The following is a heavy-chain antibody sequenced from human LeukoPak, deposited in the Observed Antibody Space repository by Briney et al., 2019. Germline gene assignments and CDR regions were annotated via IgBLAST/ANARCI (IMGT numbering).Heavy chain of an antibody. D-gene: IGHD3-22*01. J-gene: IGHJ4*02. CDR3: ARGPIYYYDSSGYYLSVYFDY. CDR2: IYPGDSDT. Sequence: GESLKISCKGSGYSFTIYWIGWVRQMPGKGLEWMGIIYPGDSDTRYSPSFQGQVTISADKSISTAYLQWSSLKASDTAMYYCARGPIYYYDSSGYYLSVYFDYWGQGTLVTVSS. V-gene: IGHV5-51*01. CDR1: GYSFTIYW.